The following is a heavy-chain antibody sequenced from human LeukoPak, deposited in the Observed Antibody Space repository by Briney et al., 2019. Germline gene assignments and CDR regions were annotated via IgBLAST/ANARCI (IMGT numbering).Heavy chain of an antibody. J-gene: IGHJ4*02. D-gene: IGHD3-22*01. Sequence: ASVKVSCKASGGTVSTYGFSWVRQAPGQGLEWLGRSNPILNTSIYAEIFQGRVRITADKSTNTAYMELSSLRSEDTAVYYCAREDRAAHYYDSSGYFRFWGQGTLVTVSS. CDR3: AREDRAAHYYDSSGYFRF. V-gene: IGHV1-69*04. CDR1: GGTVSTYG. CDR2: SNPILNTS.